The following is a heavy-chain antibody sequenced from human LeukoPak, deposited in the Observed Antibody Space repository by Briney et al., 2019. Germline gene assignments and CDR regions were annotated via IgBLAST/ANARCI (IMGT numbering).Heavy chain of an antibody. Sequence: PGGSLRLSCAASGFTFSSYEMNWVRQAPGKGLEWVSYISSSGSTIYYADSVKGRFTISRDNAKNSLYLQMNSLRAEDTAVYYCAKGDGDYYYYYYMDVWGKGTTVTISS. CDR2: ISSSGSTI. D-gene: IGHD4-17*01. J-gene: IGHJ6*03. CDR1: GFTFSSYE. CDR3: AKGDGDYYYYYYMDV. V-gene: IGHV3-48*03.